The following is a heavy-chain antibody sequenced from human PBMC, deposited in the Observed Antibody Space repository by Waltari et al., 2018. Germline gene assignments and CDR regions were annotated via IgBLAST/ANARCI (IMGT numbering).Heavy chain of an antibody. CDR1: GFTFSSYA. CDR3: AKSYYYDSSEEFAFDI. Sequence: EVQLLESGGGLVQPGGSLRLSCAASGFTFSSYAMSWVRQAPGKGLEWVSAISGSGGSTYYADSVKGRFTISRDNSKNTLYLQMNSLRAEDTAVYYCAKSYYYDSSEEFAFDIWGQGTMVTVSS. V-gene: IGHV3-23*01. D-gene: IGHD3-22*01. CDR2: ISGSGGST. J-gene: IGHJ3*02.